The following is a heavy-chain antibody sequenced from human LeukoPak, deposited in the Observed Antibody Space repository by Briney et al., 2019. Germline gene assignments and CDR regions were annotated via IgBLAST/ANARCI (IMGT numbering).Heavy chain of an antibody. J-gene: IGHJ5*02. V-gene: IGHV4-39*01. CDR2: IYYSGRT. D-gene: IGHD2-21*02. CDR3: ARHPLAGVTEMLAWFDP. CDR1: GGSISSYY. Sequence: SETLSLTCTVSGGSISSYYWGWIRQPPGKGLEWIGSIYYSGRTYYNPSLKSRVTISVDTSKNQFSLKVRSVTAADTAVYYCARHPLAGVTEMLAWFDPWGQGTLVIVSS.